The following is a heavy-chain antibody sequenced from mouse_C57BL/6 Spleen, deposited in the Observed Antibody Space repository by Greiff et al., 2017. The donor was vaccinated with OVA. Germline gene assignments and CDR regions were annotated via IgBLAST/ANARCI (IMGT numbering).Heavy chain of an antibody. V-gene: IGHV1-54*01. CDR3: GRRDTFYFDY. Sequence: QVQLQHSGAELVRPGTSVKLSCKASGYAFTNYLIEWVKQRPGQGLEWIGVINPGSGGTNYNEKFKGKATMTADKSSSTAYMQLSSLTSEDAAVYFCGRRDTFYFDYWGQGTTLTVSS. CDR2: INPGSGGT. J-gene: IGHJ2*01. CDR1: GYAFTNYL.